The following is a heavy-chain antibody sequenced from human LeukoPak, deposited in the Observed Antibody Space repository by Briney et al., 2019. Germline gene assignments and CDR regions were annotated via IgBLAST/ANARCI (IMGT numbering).Heavy chain of an antibody. D-gene: IGHD5-24*01. CDR3: ASQRWLQSSFDY. CDR1: GFTFSSYW. J-gene: IGHJ4*02. V-gene: IGHV3-74*01. Sequence: GGSLRLSCAASGFTFSSYWMHWVRQAPGKGLVWVSRINSDGSSTTYADSVKGRFTISRDNAKNTLYLQMNSLRAEDTAVYYCASQRWLQSSFDYWGQGTLVTVSS. CDR2: INSDGSST.